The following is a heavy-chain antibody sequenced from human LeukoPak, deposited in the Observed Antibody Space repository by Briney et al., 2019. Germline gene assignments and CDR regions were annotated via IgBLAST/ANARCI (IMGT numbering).Heavy chain of an antibody. CDR3: ARGSHYYDSSGYSFDY. V-gene: IGHV4-59*01. D-gene: IGHD3-22*01. J-gene: IGHJ4*02. Sequence: SETLSLTCPVSGGSLSSYYWSWIRQPPGKGLEWIGYIYYSGSTNYNPSLKSRITIPLDTSKNQFSLKLSSVTAADTAVYCCARGSHYYDSSGYSFDYWGQGTLVTVSS. CDR2: IYYSGST. CDR1: GGSLSSYY.